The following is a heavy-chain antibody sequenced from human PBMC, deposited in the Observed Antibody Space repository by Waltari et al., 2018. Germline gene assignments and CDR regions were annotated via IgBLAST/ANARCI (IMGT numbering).Heavy chain of an antibody. CDR1: GGPFSSYA. CDR3: ARDIAVAGQPMNWFDP. V-gene: IGHV1-69*01. Sequence: QVQLVQSGAEVKQPGSSVQVSCKASGGPFSSYAISGVRQAPGQGLEWMGGIIPIFGTANYAQKFQGRVTITADESTSTAYMELSSLRSEDTAVYYCARDIAVAGQPMNWFDPWGQGTLVTVSS. D-gene: IGHD6-19*01. CDR2: IIPIFGTA. J-gene: IGHJ5*02.